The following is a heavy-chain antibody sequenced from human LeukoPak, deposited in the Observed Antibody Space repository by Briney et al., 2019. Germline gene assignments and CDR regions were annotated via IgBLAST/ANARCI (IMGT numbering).Heavy chain of an antibody. D-gene: IGHD1-26*01. CDR3: ATAKGATFVSWAFDI. V-gene: IGHV3-21*01. CDR1: GFTFSSYS. J-gene: IGHJ3*02. CDR2: ISSSSSYI. Sequence: AGGSLRLSCAASGFTFSSYSMNWVRQAPGKGLEWVSSISSSSSYIYYADSVKGRFTISRDNAKNSLYLQMNSLRAEDTAVYYCATAKGATFVSWAFDIWGQGTMVTVSS.